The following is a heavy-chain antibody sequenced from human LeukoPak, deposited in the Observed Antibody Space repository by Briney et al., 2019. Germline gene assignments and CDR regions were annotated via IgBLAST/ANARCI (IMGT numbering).Heavy chain of an antibody. CDR2: ISASSSFI. J-gene: IGHJ5*02. CDR1: GFTFSHYS. D-gene: IGHD1-1*01. CDR3: TKGLGYVGH. Sequence: GGSLRLSCAASGFTFSHYSMNWVRQAPGKGLEWVSSISASSSFIYYADSLKGRFTISRDNAKNSLYLQMNSLIAEDTAVYYCTKGLGYVGHWGQGTLVTVSS. V-gene: IGHV3-21*01.